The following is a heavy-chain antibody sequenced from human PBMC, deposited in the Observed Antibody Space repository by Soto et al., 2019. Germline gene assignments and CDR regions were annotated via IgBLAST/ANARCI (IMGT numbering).Heavy chain of an antibody. CDR1: GYXFNTYL. D-gene: IGHD3-10*01. V-gene: IGHV5-10-1*01. CDR3: ARRKKDGSRSYYGLDV. Sequence: EXLKTSFKSSGYXFNTYLLNWVRHLPGKGLEWVGRIDPTDSSPSYSPSFQGHVNISADESISTAYLQWNSLQASETAMYYCARRKKDGSRSYYGLDVWGQGTTVTVSS. J-gene: IGHJ6*02. CDR2: IDPTDSSP.